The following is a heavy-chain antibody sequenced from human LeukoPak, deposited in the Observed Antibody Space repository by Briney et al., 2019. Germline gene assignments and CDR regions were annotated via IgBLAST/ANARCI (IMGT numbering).Heavy chain of an antibody. CDR2: INSDGSST. D-gene: IGHD5-12*01. J-gene: IGHJ6*04. CDR1: GFTFSSYW. Sequence: GGPLRLSCAASGFTFSSYWMHWVRQAPGKGLVWVSRINSDGSSTSYADSVKGRFTISRDNAKNTLYLQMNSLRAEDTAVYYCARDRGYSGYDYYYYGMDVWGKGTTVTVSS. CDR3: ARDRGYSGYDYYYYGMDV. V-gene: IGHV3-74*01.